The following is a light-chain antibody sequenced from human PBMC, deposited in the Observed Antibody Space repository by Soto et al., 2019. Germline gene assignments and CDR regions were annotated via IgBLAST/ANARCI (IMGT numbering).Light chain of an antibody. V-gene: IGLV2-14*01. CDR3: SSFTTDSTYV. CDR1: SSDVGGYNY. J-gene: IGLJ1*01. CDR2: GVS. Sequence: QSVLTQPASVSGSPGQSITISCTGTSSDVGGYNYVSWYQQHPGKAPKLLIYGVSSRPSGVSQRFSGSKSGNTASLTISGLQAEDEADYYCSSFTTDSTYVFGTGTKVTVL.